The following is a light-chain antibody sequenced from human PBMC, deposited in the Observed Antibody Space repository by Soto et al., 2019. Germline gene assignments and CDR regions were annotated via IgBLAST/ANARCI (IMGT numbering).Light chain of an antibody. CDR1: QGISSW. CDR2: AAS. Sequence: DIQMTQSPSSVSASVGDRVTITCRASQGISSWLVWYQQKPGKAPNLLIYAASSLQSGVPSRFSGRGSGTDFTLTISSLQPEDFATYYCQQGNSFPLTFGGGTKVEI. J-gene: IGKJ4*01. CDR3: QQGNSFPLT. V-gene: IGKV1D-12*01.